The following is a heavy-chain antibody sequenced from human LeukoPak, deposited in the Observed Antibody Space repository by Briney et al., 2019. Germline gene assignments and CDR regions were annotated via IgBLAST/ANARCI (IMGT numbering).Heavy chain of an antibody. CDR2: IYPGDPDT. Sequence: AGESLQISCKGSGYTFSSYWIGWVRQMPGKGLEWMGIIYPGDPDTRYSPSLQGQVTISVDTSIGTAYLQWSSLKASDTAIYYCARQNDFRLDYWGQGTLVTVSS. CDR1: GYTFSSYW. D-gene: IGHD3-3*01. V-gene: IGHV5-51*01. J-gene: IGHJ4*02. CDR3: ARQNDFRLDY.